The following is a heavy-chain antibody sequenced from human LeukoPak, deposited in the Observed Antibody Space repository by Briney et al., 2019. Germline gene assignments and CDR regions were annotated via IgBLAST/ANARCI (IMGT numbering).Heavy chain of an antibody. CDR2: INHSGST. V-gene: IGHV4-34*01. CDR3: ARRGGITMVRGVNGYLDY. J-gene: IGHJ4*02. Sequence: SETLSLTCAVYGGSFSGYYWSWIRQPPGKGLEWIGEINHSGSTNYNPSLKSRVTISVDTSKNQFSLKLSSVTAADTAVYYCARRGGITMVRGVNGYLDYWGQGTLVTVSS. CDR1: GGSFSGYY. D-gene: IGHD3-10*01.